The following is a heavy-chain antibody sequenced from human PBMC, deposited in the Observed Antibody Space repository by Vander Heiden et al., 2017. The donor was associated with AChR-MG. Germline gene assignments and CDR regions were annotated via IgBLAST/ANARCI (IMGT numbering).Heavy chain of an antibody. CDR3: ARSFGGVIVSAVADAFDI. D-gene: IGHD3-16*02. V-gene: IGHV3-33*01. CDR1: GFTFRSYG. Sequence: QVQLVESGGGVVQPGRSLRLSCAASGFTFRSYGMHWVRQAPGKGLEWVAVIWYDGSNKYYADSVKGRFTISRDNSKNTLYLQMNSLRAEDTAVYYCARSFGGVIVSAVADAFDIWGQGPMVAVSS. J-gene: IGHJ3*02. CDR2: IWYDGSNK.